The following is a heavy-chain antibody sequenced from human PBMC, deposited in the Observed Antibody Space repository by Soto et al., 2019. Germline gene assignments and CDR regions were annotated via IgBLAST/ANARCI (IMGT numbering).Heavy chain of an antibody. Sequence: SETQSLTCPFSNGSLSSGGYYFSGIRHHRGKVLEWIGYIYYSGSTYYNPSLKSRVTISVDTSKNQFSLKLSSVTAADTAVYYCARDVAGATTGYYFDYWGQGTLLTVSS. CDR3: ARDVAGATTGYYFDY. D-gene: IGHD1-26*01. CDR2: IYYSGST. V-gene: IGHV4-31*03. J-gene: IGHJ4*02. CDR1: NGSLSSGGYY.